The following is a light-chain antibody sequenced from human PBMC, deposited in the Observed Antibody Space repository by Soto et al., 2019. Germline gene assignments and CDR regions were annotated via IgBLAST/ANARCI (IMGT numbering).Light chain of an antibody. CDR1: QSVLYSSNNKNY. Sequence: DIVMTQSPDSLAVSLGERATINCKSSQSVLYSSNNKNYLAWYQQNPGQPPKLLIYWASTRESGVPDRFSGSGSETDFTLTISSLQAEDVAVYYCQQYYSTPCTFGQGTKPEIK. V-gene: IGKV4-1*01. CDR3: QQYYSTPCT. J-gene: IGKJ2*02. CDR2: WAS.